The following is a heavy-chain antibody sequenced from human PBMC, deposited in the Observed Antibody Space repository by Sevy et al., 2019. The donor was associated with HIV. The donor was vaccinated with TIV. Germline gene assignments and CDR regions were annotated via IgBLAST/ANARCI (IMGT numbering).Heavy chain of an antibody. Sequence: SETLSLTCTVSGGSITSLYWNWIRQPPGKGLEWIANIYYNGHINYNPSLNSRVTLSLDTSKNQFSLRLSSVTAADTAMYYCAGENAWGRCYSWGQGTLVTVSS. CDR1: GGSITSLY. CDR3: AGENAWGRCYS. D-gene: IGHD1-26*01. CDR2: IYYNGHI. J-gene: IGHJ4*02. V-gene: IGHV4-59*08.